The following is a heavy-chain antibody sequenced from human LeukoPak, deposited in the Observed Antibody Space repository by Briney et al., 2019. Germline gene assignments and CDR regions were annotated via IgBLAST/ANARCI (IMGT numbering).Heavy chain of an antibody. Sequence: SETLSLTXAVYGGSFSGYYWSWIRQPPGKGLEWIGEINHSGSTNYNPSLKSRVTISVDTSKNQFSLKLSSVTAADTAVYYCARPHGAWSGYYFWWGQGTLVTVSS. CDR1: GGSFSGYY. V-gene: IGHV4-34*01. J-gene: IGHJ4*02. CDR3: ARPHGAWSGYYFW. D-gene: IGHD3-3*01. CDR2: INHSGST.